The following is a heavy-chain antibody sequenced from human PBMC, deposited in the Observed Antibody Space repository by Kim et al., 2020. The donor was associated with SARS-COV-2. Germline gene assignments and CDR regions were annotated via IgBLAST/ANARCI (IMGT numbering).Heavy chain of an antibody. CDR3: AREGYASGTMGDFDY. V-gene: IGHV3-30*01. D-gene: IGHD3-10*01. Sequence: AEPVKGRFTHSRAKSRNTLYLDMDSLSAQDTAIYYCAREGYASGTMGDFDYWGQGTLVTVSS. J-gene: IGHJ4*02.